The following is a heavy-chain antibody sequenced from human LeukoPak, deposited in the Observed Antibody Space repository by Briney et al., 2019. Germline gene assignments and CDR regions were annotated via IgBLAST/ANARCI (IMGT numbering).Heavy chain of an antibody. J-gene: IGHJ5*02. CDR1: GGTFSSYA. V-gene: IGHV1-69*13. CDR2: IIPIFGTA. Sequence: GASVKVSCKASGGTFSSYAISWVRQAPGQGLEWMGGIIPIFGTANYAQKFQGRVTITADESTSTAYMELSSLRSEDTAVYYCASNPSTVTDNWFDPWGQGTLVTVSS. CDR3: ASNPSTVTDNWFDP. D-gene: IGHD4-11*01.